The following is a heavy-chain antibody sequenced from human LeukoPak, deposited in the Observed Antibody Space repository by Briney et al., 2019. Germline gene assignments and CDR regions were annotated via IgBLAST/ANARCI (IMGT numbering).Heavy chain of an antibody. J-gene: IGHJ3*02. CDR2: ITSSNNHI. Sequence: GGSLRLSCAGSGFTFSSYSMNWVRQAPGKGLEWVSSITSSNNHIYYADSVKGRFTISRDNAKNSLYLQMNSLRAEDTAVYYCARRPRPLTRYCSSTSCYTGDRGAFDIWGQGTMVTVSS. CDR1: GFTFSSYS. D-gene: IGHD2-2*02. V-gene: IGHV3-21*01. CDR3: ARRPRPLTRYCSSTSCYTGDRGAFDI.